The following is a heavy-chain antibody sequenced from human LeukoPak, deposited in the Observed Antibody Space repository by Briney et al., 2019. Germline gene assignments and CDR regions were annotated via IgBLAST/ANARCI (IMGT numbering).Heavy chain of an antibody. V-gene: IGHV3-7*01. D-gene: IGHD4-17*01. J-gene: IGHJ4*02. CDR2: INQDGSGR. Sequence: GGPLRLSWLPSGFTFGTFGMSWFRQAPGKGLEGVANINQDGSGRYHVDSVKGRITISRDNAKNSLYLQMNSLRAEDTAVYYCARDPDYGDPGPFWDYWGQGTLVTVSS. CDR1: GFTFGTFG. CDR3: ARDPDYGDPGPFWDY.